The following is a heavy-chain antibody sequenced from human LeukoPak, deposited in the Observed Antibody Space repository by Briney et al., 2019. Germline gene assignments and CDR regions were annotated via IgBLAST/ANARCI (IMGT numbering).Heavy chain of an antibody. CDR2: IKSKTDGGTI. V-gene: IGHV3-15*01. Sequence: PGGSLRLSCAASGFTFSDAWMSWVRQAPGKGLEWVGRIKSKTDGGTIDYAAPVKGRFTISRDDSENTVHLLINSLKTDDTAVYYCAHQGSWEHCFDYWGQGIWSPSPQ. J-gene: IGHJ4*02. D-gene: IGHD1-26*01. CDR3: AHQGSWEHCFDY. CDR1: GFTFSDAW.